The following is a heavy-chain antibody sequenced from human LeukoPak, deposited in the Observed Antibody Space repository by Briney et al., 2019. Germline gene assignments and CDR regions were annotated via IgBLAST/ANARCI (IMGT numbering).Heavy chain of an antibody. CDR3: ARDSGSSSLGFDYYYYGMDV. CDR1: GGSISSYY. CDR2: IYTSGST. J-gene: IGHJ6*02. Sequence: SETLSLTCTVSGGSISSYYWSWIRQPAGKGLEWIGRIYTSGSTNYNPSLKSRVTMSVDTSKNQFSLKLSSVAAADTAVYYCARDSGSSSLGFDYYYYGMDVWGQGTTVTVSS. D-gene: IGHD1-26*01. V-gene: IGHV4-4*07.